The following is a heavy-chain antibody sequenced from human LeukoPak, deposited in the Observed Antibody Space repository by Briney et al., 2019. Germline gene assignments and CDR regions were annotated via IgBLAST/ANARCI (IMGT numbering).Heavy chain of an antibody. J-gene: IGHJ4*02. Sequence: SQTLSLTCTVSGGSISSGGYYWSWIRQHPGKGLEWIGYIYYSGSTYYNPSLKSRVTISVDRSKNQFSLKLSSVTAADTAVYYCARVGDSSGYYYFDYWGQGTLVTVSS. CDR1: GGSISSGGYY. V-gene: IGHV4-31*03. D-gene: IGHD3-22*01. CDR3: ARVGDSSGYYYFDY. CDR2: IYYSGST.